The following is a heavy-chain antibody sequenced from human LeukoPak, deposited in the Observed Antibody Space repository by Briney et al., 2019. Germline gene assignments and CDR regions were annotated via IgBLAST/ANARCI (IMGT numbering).Heavy chain of an antibody. Sequence: GGSLRLSCAASGFTSSSHWMHWVRQAPGKGLVWVSRINTDGSGTDYADSVKGRFTISRDNAKNTLYLQMDSLRAEDTAVYYCARILYYKTGRSTVTFASEIDYWGQGTLVTVSS. CDR1: GFTSSSHW. V-gene: IGHV3-74*01. D-gene: IGHD4-11*01. CDR3: ARILYYKTGRSTVTFASEIDY. J-gene: IGHJ4*02. CDR2: INTDGSGT.